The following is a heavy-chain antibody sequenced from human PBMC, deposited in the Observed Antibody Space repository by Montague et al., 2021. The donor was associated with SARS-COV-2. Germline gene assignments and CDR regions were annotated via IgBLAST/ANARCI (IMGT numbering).Heavy chain of an antibody. V-gene: IGHV4-4*02. J-gene: IGHJ4*02. Sequence: SETLSLTCVVSDVSLSTSSWWSWVRQSPGKVLECVVVFYLSGFTQYNPSVKSRVSISLDDSRSQFSLRLTSVTAADTAVYFCARGGLADSGLDYWGQGTLVTVSS. CDR1: DVSLSTSSW. CDR3: ARGGLADSGLDY. D-gene: IGHD1-26*01. CDR2: FYLSGFT.